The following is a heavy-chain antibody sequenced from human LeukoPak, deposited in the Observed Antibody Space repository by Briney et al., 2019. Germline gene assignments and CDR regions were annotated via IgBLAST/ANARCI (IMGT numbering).Heavy chain of an antibody. V-gene: IGHV3-7*01. CDR3: ARDTRTFDY. D-gene: IGHD1-26*01. J-gene: IGHJ4*02. CDR2: INQDGSER. Sequence: LPGGSLRLSCAASGFTFSSYWMNWVRQAPGKGLEWVANINQDGSERYYVDSVKGRFTISRDNAKNSLFLQVNSLRAEDTAVYYCARDTRTFDYWGQGTLVTVSS. CDR1: GFTFSSYW.